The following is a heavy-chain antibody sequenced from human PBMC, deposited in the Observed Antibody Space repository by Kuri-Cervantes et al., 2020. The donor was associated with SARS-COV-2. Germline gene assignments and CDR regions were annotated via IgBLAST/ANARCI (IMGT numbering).Heavy chain of an antibody. CDR2: INPSGGST. Sequence: ASVKVSCKASGGTSSTFDISWVRQAPGQGLEWMGIINPSGGSTSYAQKFQGRVTMTRDTSTSTVYMELSSLRSEDTAVYYCARGGTMIVVVTSERQLGYWGQGTLVTVSS. CDR1: GGTSSTFD. V-gene: IGHV1-46*01. D-gene: IGHD3-22*01. CDR3: ARGGTMIVVVTSERQLGY. J-gene: IGHJ4*02.